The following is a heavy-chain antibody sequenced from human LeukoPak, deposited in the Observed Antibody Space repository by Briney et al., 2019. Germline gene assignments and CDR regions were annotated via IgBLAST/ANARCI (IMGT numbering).Heavy chain of an antibody. CDR3: AGVVPAAMWNDY. CDR1: GGTFSSYT. D-gene: IGHD2-2*01. V-gene: IGHV1-69*02. J-gene: IGHJ4*02. Sequence: SVKVSCKASGGTFSSYTTSRVRQAPGQGLEWMGRIIPILGIANYAQKFQGRVTITADKSTSTAYMELSSLRSEDTAVYYCAGVVPAAMWNDYWGQGTLVTVSS. CDR2: IIPILGIA.